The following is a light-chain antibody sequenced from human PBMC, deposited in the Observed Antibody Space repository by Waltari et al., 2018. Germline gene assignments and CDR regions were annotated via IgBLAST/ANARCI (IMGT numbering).Light chain of an antibody. CDR2: GAS. CDR1: QNIRTY. CDR3: QQSFSSPWT. V-gene: IGKV1-39*01. Sequence: DIQMTQSPSSLSASIGDTITVTCRESQNIRTYLNWYQQKPAKAPKLLVFGASSIPRRVPSRFTVSASGTEFTLTITNLQPDDFATYFCQQSFSSPWTFGQVTTV. J-gene: IGKJ1*01.